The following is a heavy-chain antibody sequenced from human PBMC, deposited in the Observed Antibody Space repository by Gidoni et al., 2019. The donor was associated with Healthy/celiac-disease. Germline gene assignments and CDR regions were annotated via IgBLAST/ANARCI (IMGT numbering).Heavy chain of an antibody. CDR2: INTNTGNP. Sequence: QVQLVQSGSALKKPGASVTVSCRASGYTFTSYAMNWVRQAPGQGLEWMGWINTNTGNPTYAQGFTGRFVFSLDTSVSTAYLQISSLKAEDTAVYYCARSEVVVTAIEFHYWGQGTLVTVSS. CDR3: ARSEVVVTAIEFHY. D-gene: IGHD2-21*02. V-gene: IGHV7-4-1*02. J-gene: IGHJ4*02. CDR1: GYTFTSYA.